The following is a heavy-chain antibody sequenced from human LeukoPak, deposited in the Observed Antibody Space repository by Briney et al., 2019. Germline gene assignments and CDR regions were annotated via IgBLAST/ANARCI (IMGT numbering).Heavy chain of an antibody. CDR3: ARDADYYDSSGLDAFDI. D-gene: IGHD3-22*01. CDR2: IYTSGST. Sequence: SETLSLTCTASGGSISSYYWSWIRQPAGKGLEWIGRIYTSGSTNYNPSLKSRVTMSVDTSKNQFSLKLSSVTAADTAVYYCARDADYYDSSGLDAFDIWGQGTMVTVSS. CDR1: GGSISSYY. J-gene: IGHJ3*02. V-gene: IGHV4-4*07.